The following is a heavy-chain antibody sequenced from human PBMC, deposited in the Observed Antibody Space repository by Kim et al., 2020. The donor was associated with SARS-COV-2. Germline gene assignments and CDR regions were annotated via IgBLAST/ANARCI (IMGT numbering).Heavy chain of an antibody. CDR1: GGSFSGYY. Sequence: SETLSLTCAVYGGSFSGYYWSWIRQPPGKGLEWIGEINHSGSTNYNPSLKSRVTISVDTSKNQFSLKLSSVTAADTAVYYCARGPSCGSGPCGNWFDPWGQGTLVTVSS. CDR3: ARGPSCGSGPCGNWFDP. J-gene: IGHJ5*02. V-gene: IGHV4-34*01. CDR2: INHSGST. D-gene: IGHD3-10*01.